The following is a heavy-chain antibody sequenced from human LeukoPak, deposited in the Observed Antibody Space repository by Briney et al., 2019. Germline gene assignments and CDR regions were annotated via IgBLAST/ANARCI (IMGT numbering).Heavy chain of an antibody. Sequence: ASVKVSCKASGYTFTGYYMHWVRQAPGQGLEWMGWINPNSGGTNYAQKLQGRVTMTTDTSTSTAHMELRSLRSDDTAVYYCARDSSTFGGVIVSSASFDYWGQGTLVTVSS. CDR2: INPNSGGT. V-gene: IGHV1-2*02. J-gene: IGHJ4*02. D-gene: IGHD3-16*02. CDR1: GYTFTGYY. CDR3: ARDSSTFGGVIVSSASFDY.